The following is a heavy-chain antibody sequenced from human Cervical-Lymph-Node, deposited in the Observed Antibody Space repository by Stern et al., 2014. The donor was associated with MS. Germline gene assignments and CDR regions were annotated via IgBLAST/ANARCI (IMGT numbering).Heavy chain of an antibody. Sequence: VQLVQSGGGLVKPGASLRLSCAAAGFIFSDHYMTWIRQAPGKGLEWVSCVSSSGRITYYADSVKGRFPVSRDNAKNTVYLQIHSLRVEDTAIYYCARAGGRGSGKFGGENAYFYHSMDVWGPGTTVIVS. CDR2: VSSSGRIT. V-gene: IGHV3-11*01. J-gene: IGHJ6*02. D-gene: IGHD3-10*01. CDR1: GFIFSDHY. CDR3: ARAGGRGSGKFGGENAYFYHSMDV.